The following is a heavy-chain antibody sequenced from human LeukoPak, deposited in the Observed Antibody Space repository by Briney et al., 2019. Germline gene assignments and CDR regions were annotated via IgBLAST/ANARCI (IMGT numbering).Heavy chain of an antibody. CDR3: ARGPLNEEIDY. D-gene: IGHD1-1*01. CDR2: IYYSERT. J-gene: IGHJ4*02. CDR1: GDSISSYY. V-gene: IGHV4-59*01. Sequence: KPSETLSLTCTVSGDSISSYYWSWIRQPPGKGLEWIGYIYYSERTNYNPSLKSRVSISLDTSKNQFSLNLSSVTAADTAVYYCARGPLNEEIDYWGQGTLVTVSS.